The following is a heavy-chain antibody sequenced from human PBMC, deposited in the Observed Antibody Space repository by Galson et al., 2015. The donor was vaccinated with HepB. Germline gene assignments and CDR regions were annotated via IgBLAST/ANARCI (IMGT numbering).Heavy chain of an antibody. CDR3: ARRAFTWGSYRRGGWFDP. V-gene: IGHV1-8*01. Sequence: SVKVSCKASGYTFTSYDINWVRLATGQGLEWMGWMNPNSGNTGYAQKFQGRVTMTRNTSISTAYMELSSLRSEDTAVYYCARRAFTWGSYRRGGWFDPWGQGTLVTVSS. D-gene: IGHD3-16*02. CDR1: GYTFTSYD. J-gene: IGHJ5*02. CDR2: MNPNSGNT.